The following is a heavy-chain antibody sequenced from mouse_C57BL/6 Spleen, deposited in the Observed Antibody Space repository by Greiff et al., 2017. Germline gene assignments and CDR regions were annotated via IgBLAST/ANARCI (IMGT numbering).Heavy chain of an antibody. D-gene: IGHD2-5*01. CDR3: ARWNSNHHFDY. V-gene: IGHV1-18*01. CDR1: GYTFTDYN. Sequence: SGPELVKPGASVKIPCKASGYTFTDYNMDWVKQSHGKSLEWIGDINPNNGGTIYNQKFKGKATLTVAQSSSTAYMELRSLTSEDTAVYSCARWNSNHHFDYWGQGTTLTVSS. CDR2: INPNNGGT. J-gene: IGHJ2*01.